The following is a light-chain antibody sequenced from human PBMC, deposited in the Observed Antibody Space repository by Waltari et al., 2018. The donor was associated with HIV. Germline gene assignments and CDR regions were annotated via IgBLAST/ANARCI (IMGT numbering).Light chain of an antibody. CDR3: SSYINTDTLV. CDR2: GVG. Sequence: QSALTQPASVSGSLGQSITISCTGTSSDIGLYHLFPWYQQHPGKAPQLVIHGVGTRPSGVSDRFSGSKSGNTASLTISTLQAEDEADYYCSSYINTDTLVFGGGTKLTVL. V-gene: IGLV2-14*01. J-gene: IGLJ3*02. CDR1: SSDIGLYHL.